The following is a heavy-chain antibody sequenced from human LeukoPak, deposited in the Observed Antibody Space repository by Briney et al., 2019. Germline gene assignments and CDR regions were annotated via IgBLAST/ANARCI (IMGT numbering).Heavy chain of an antibody. CDR3: ARDDTVTTRVGFID. CDR2: IKQDGSEK. V-gene: IGHV3-7*01. Sequence: SGKSLRLSCAASGFTFSFYWMSWVRQAPGKGLEWVANIKQDGSEKYYVDSVKGRFTISRDNTKNSLYLQMNSLRAEDTAVYYCARDDTVTTRVGFIDWGQGTLVTVSS. J-gene: IGHJ4*02. D-gene: IGHD4-17*01. CDR1: GFTFSFYW.